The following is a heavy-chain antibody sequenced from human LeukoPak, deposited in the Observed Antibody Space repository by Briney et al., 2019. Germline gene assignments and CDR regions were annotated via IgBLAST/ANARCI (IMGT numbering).Heavy chain of an antibody. J-gene: IGHJ4*02. CDR2: INSDGSST. D-gene: IGHD3-10*01. CDR1: GFTFSSYW. V-gene: IGHV3-74*01. CDR3: ARDGYYYGSGTRNFFDY. Sequence: PGGSLRLSCAASGFTFSSYWMHWVRQAPGKGLVWVSRINSDGSSTRYADSVKGRFTISRDNAKNTLYLQMNSLRAEDTAVYYCARDGYYYGSGTRNFFDYWGQGTLVTVSS.